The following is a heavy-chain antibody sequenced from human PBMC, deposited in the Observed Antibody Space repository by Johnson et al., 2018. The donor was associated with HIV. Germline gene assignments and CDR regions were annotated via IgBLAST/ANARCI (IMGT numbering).Heavy chain of an antibody. D-gene: IGHD2-8*02. V-gene: IGHV3-9*01. J-gene: IGHJ3*02. CDR1: GFTFDDYA. Sequence: VQLVESGGGLVQPGRSLRLSCAASGFTFDDYAMHWVRQAPGKGLEWVSGISWNSGNIDYADSVKGRFTISRDNAKNSLYLQMNSLRPEDTAVYFCARDRRGCAGDVCSNAFDIWGQGTMVTVSS. CDR2: ISWNSGNI. CDR3: ARDRRGCAGDVCSNAFDI.